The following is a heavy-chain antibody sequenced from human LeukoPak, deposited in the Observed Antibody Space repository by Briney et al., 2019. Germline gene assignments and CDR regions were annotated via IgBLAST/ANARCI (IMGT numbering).Heavy chain of an antibody. CDR1: GFTVSSNY. V-gene: IGHV3-66*01. D-gene: IGHD5-18*01. CDR3: ARGSVTTGPFGMDV. CDR2: IYSGGST. J-gene: IGHJ6*02. Sequence: GGSLRPSCAASGFTVSSNYMSWVRQAPGKGLEWVSVIYSGGSTYYADSVKGRFTISRDNSKNTLYLQMNSLRAEDTAVYYCARGSVTTGPFGMDVWGQGTTVTVSS.